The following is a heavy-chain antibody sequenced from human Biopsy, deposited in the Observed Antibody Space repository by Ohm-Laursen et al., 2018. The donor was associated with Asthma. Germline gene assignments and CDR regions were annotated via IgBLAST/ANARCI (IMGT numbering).Heavy chain of an antibody. Sequence: VKISCKASGYTVTRYAINWVRQAPGQGLEWMGGIIPIFGTPSYAQNFQSRLTITADDSTSTVYMELSSLRSEDTAMYYCARSYCGGDCFSPFDYWGQGTLVTVSS. J-gene: IGHJ4*02. D-gene: IGHD2-21*01. CDR1: GYTVTRYA. V-gene: IGHV1-69*13. CDR3: ARSYCGGDCFSPFDY. CDR2: IIPIFGTP.